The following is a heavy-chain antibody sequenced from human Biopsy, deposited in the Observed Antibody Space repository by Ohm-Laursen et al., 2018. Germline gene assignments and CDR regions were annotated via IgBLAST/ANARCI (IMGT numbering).Heavy chain of an antibody. CDR1: GGSISSYY. D-gene: IGHD2-21*02. Sequence: PSDTLSFTCTVSGGSISSYYWNWIRQPPGKGLEWIGYIYYSGTTDYSPSLKSRVTISIDKSKNQFFLKLSSVTAEDTAVYYCARDDAVTVIRGLYYWGQGALVTVSS. V-gene: IGHV4-59*07. CDR2: IYYSGTT. CDR3: ARDDAVTVIRGLYY. J-gene: IGHJ4*02.